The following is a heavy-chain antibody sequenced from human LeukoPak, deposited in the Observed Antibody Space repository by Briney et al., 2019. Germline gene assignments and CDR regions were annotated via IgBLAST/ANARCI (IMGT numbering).Heavy chain of an antibody. V-gene: IGHV3-23*01. J-gene: IGHJ3*02. CDR1: GFTFSNYA. D-gene: IGHD1-26*01. CDR3: ARGGSYLSAFDI. Sequence: GGSLRLSCLPSGFTFSNYAMTWVRQAPGKGLEWVSSISGSGGTSYYADSVKGRFTISRDSAKNMLFLQMNRLRAEDTAVYYCARGGSYLSAFDIWGQGTMVTVSS. CDR2: ISGSGGTS.